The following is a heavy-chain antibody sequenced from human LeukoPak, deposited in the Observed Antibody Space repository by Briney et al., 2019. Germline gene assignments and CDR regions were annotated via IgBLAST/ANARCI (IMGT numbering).Heavy chain of an antibody. Sequence: ASVKVSCKSSGYTFTTYGISWVRQAPGQGLEWMGWISADNGNTNYARKLLGRVTMTTDTSTSTAYMELRSLRSDDTAVYYCARDLRFIDYWGQGTLVTVSS. V-gene: IGHV1-18*01. CDR1: GYTFTTYG. CDR3: ARDLRFIDY. J-gene: IGHJ4*02. CDR2: ISADNGNT.